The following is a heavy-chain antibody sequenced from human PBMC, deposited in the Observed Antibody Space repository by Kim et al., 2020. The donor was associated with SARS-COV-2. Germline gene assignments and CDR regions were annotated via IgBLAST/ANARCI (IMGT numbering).Heavy chain of an antibody. Sequence: SVKVSCKASGGTFSSYAISWVRQAPGQGLEWMGGIIPIFGTANYAQKFQGRVTITADECTSTAYMELSSLRSEDTAVYYCARRSKGVNYYYYGMDVWGQGTTVTVSS. J-gene: IGHJ6*02. V-gene: IGHV1-69*13. CDR1: GGTFSSYA. D-gene: IGHD1-26*01. CDR2: IIPIFGTA. CDR3: ARRSKGVNYYYYGMDV.